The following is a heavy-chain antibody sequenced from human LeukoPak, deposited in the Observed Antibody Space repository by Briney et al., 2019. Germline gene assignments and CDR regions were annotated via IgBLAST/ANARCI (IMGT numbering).Heavy chain of an antibody. J-gene: IGHJ3*02. CDR3: ARDRTLAGRDAFDI. CDR2: INAGNGNT. Sequence: ASVKVSCKASGYTFTSYAMHWVRQAPGQRLEWMGWINAGNGNTKYSQKFQGRVTITRDTSASTAYMELSSLRSEDTAVYYCARDRTLAGRDAFDIWGQGTMVTVSS. V-gene: IGHV1-3*01. D-gene: IGHD6-13*01. CDR1: GYTFTSYA.